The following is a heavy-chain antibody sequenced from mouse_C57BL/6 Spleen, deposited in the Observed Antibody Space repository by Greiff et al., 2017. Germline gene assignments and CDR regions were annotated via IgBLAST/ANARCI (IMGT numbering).Heavy chain of an antibody. J-gene: IGHJ3*01. D-gene: IGHD2-2*01. CDR3: ARRDGYDSFFAY. Sequence: EVKLVESEGGLVQPGSSMKLSCTASGFTFSDYYMAWVRQVPEKGLEWVANINYDGSSTYYLDSLKSRFIISRDNAKNILYLQMGSLKSEDTATYYCARRDGYDSFFAYWGQGTLVTVSA. CDR2: INYDGSST. CDR1: GFTFSDYY. V-gene: IGHV5-16*01.